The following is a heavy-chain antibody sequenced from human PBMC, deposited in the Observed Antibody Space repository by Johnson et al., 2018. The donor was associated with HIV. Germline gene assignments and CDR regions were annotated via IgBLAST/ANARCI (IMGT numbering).Heavy chain of an antibody. V-gene: IGHV3-64*01. Sequence: VQLVESGGGLVQPGGSLRLSCAASGFTFSTFPMHWVRQAPGKGLEYVSSVGTYAGNTHYGNFVKGRFTISRENSKNTLYLQMGSLTTEDMAVYYCARDTPTGFAFDMGGQGTLVTVSS. D-gene: IGHD4-11*01. CDR1: GFTFSTFP. CDR2: VGTYAGNT. J-gene: IGHJ3*02. CDR3: ARDTPTGFAFDM.